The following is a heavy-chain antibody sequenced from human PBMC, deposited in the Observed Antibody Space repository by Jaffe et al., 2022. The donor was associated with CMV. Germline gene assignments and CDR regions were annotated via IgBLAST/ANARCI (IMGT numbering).Heavy chain of an antibody. CDR1: GDSISSNSYY. Sequence: HLQLQESGPGLVKPSETLSLTCTVSGDSISSNSYYWGWIRQPPGKGLECIGSIYYTGSTYYNPSLKSRVTISVDTSKNQFSLKLISVTAADTAVYYCARLRLGIKGGMDVWGQGTTVTVSS. CDR2: IYYTGST. D-gene: IGHD1-26*01. V-gene: IGHV4-39*01. J-gene: IGHJ6*02. CDR3: ARLRLGIKGGMDV.